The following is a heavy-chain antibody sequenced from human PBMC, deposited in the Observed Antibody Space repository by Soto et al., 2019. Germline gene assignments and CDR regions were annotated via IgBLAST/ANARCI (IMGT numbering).Heavy chain of an antibody. Sequence: DVQLVESGGGLVQHGRSLRLSCVASGFTFDDYAMHWVRQAPGKGLEWVSGVSWSSRSIGYADSVKGRFTISRDNAQNSLYLQMNSLRAEDTAFYYCATEGGYWGQGTLVTVSS. D-gene: IGHD2-15*01. CDR2: VSWSSRSI. J-gene: IGHJ4*02. CDR3: ATEGGY. CDR1: GFTFDDYA. V-gene: IGHV3-9*01.